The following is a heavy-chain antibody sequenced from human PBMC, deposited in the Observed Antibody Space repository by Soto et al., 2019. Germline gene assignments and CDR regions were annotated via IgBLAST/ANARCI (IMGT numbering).Heavy chain of an antibody. CDR2: TYYGSKWYN. V-gene: IGHV6-1*01. CDR1: GDSVSSNSAA. CDR3: ARDLYYDFWSGFPRPFDY. D-gene: IGHD3-3*01. J-gene: IGHJ4*02. Sequence: SQTLSLTCAISGDSVSSNSAAWNWIRQSPSRGLEWLGRTYYGSKWYNDYAVSVKSRITINPDTSKNQFSLQLNSVTPEDTAVYYCARDLYYDFWSGFPRPFDYWGQGTLVTVSS.